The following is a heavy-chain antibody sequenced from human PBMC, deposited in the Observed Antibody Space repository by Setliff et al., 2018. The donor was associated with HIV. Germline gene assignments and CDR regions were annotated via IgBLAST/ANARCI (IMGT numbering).Heavy chain of an antibody. Sequence: LSLTCTASGGSISPYYWSWIRQPPGKGLEWIGFVYNTGTTSSNPSLKSRVTTSVDTSKNQFSLKLSSVTAADTAIYYCATGTAATGTGVGYWGQGTLVT. J-gene: IGHJ4*02. CDR1: GGSISPYY. CDR2: VYNTGTT. D-gene: IGHD6-13*01. V-gene: IGHV4-4*08. CDR3: ATGTAATGTGVGY.